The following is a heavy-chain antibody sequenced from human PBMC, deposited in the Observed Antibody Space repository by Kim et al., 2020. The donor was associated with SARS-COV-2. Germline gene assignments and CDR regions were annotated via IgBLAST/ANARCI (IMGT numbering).Heavy chain of an antibody. CDR1: GFSLSSYW. J-gene: IGHJ4*02. CDR2: IKQDGSEK. V-gene: IGHV3-7*01. Sequence: GGSLRLSCVASGFSLSSYWMSWVRQAPGKGLEWVANIKQDGSEKYYVDSVKGRFTISRDNAKNSLYLQMNSLRAEDTAVYYCARLGSSRCHFDYWGQGTL. D-gene: IGHD6-13*01. CDR3: ARLGSSRCHFDY.